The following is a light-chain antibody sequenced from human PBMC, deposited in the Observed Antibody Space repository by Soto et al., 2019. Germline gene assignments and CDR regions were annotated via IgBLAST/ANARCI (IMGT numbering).Light chain of an antibody. Sequence: QSALTQPRSVSGSPGQSVTISCTGTSSDVGGYNYVSWYQQHPGKAPKLMIYDVSKRPSGVPDRFSGSKSGNTASLTISGLQAEDEAEYYCCSYAGSYTFHYVFGTGTKVTVL. CDR2: DVS. CDR1: SSDVGGYNY. CDR3: CSYAGSYTFHYV. V-gene: IGLV2-11*01. J-gene: IGLJ1*01.